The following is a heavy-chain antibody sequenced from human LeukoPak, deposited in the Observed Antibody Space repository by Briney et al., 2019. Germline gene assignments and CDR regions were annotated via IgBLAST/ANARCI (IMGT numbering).Heavy chain of an antibody. CDR3: ARANRYDLFFDY. V-gene: IGHV4-61*01. D-gene: IGHD5-12*01. J-gene: IGHJ4*02. CDR1: GYSISCGYY. CDR2: IYYSGSS. Sequence: SETLSLTCTVSGYSISCGYYWGWIRQPPGKGLEWIGYIYYSGSSNYNPSLKSRVTISVDTSKNQISLKLSSVTAADTAVYYCARANRYDLFFDYWGQGTLVTVSS.